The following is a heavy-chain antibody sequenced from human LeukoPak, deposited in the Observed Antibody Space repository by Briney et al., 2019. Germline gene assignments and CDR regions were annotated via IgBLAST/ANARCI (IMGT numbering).Heavy chain of an antibody. CDR2: ISTSTTYI. V-gene: IGHV3-21*01. J-gene: IGHJ5*02. CDR1: GFTFSRYT. D-gene: IGHD4-17*01. CDR3: ARSGDYGWFDP. Sequence: KPGGSLRLSCSASGFTFSRYTMNWVRQAPGKGLEWVSSISTSTTYIYYADSVEGRFTISRDSAKSSLYLQMNSLRAEDTAVYYCARSGDYGWFDPWGQGTLVTVSS.